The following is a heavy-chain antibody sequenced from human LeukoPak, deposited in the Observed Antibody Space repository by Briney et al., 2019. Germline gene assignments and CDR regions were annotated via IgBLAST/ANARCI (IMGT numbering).Heavy chain of an antibody. V-gene: IGHV3-48*01. CDR1: GFTFSSYS. Sequence: PGGSLRLSCAASGFTFSSYSMNWVRQAPGKGLEWVSYTSSSSSTIYYADSVKGRFTISRDNAKNSLYLQMNSLRAEDTAVYYCAREEQLVPEYYFDYWGQGTLVTVSS. CDR3: AREEQLVPEYYFDY. CDR2: TSSSSSTI. J-gene: IGHJ4*02. D-gene: IGHD6-6*01.